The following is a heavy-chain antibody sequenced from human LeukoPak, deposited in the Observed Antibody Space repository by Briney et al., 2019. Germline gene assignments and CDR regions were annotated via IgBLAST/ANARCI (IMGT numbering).Heavy chain of an antibody. V-gene: IGHV4-34*01. D-gene: IGHD3-10*01. CDR3: ARARYYGSGSYYRLDY. CDR2: INHSGST. Sequence: PSETLSLTRAVYSGSFSGYYWSWIRQPPGKGLEWIGEINHSGSTNYNPSLKSRVTISVDTSKNQFSLKLSSVTAADTAVYYCARARYYGSGSYYRLDYWGQGTLVTVSS. J-gene: IGHJ4*02. CDR1: SGSFSGYY.